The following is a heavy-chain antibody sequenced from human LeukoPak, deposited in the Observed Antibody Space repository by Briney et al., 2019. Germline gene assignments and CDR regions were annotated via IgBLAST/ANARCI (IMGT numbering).Heavy chain of an antibody. Sequence: GGSLRLSYAASGFTFSSYAMSWVRQAPGKGLEWVSAISGSGGSTYYADSVKGRFTISRDNAKNSLYLQMNSLRAEDTAVYYCARTPYYYDSSGYYQKYGMDVWGQGTTITVSS. J-gene: IGHJ6*02. CDR1: GFTFSSYA. V-gene: IGHV3-23*01. CDR3: ARTPYYYDSSGYYQKYGMDV. D-gene: IGHD3-22*01. CDR2: ISGSGGST.